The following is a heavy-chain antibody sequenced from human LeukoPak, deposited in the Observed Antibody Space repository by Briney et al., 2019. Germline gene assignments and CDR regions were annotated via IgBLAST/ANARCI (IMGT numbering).Heavy chain of an antibody. J-gene: IGHJ4*02. CDR3: AKDLTGYSSSWPAY. V-gene: IGHV3-30*18. Sequence: AGGSLRLSCAASGFTFSSYGMHWVRQAPGKGLDWVAVISYGGTNKYYADSVKGRFTISRDNSKNTLLLQINSLRAEDSAIYYCAKDLTGYSSSWPAYWGQGTLVTVSS. D-gene: IGHD6-13*01. CDR2: ISYGGTNK. CDR1: GFTFSSYG.